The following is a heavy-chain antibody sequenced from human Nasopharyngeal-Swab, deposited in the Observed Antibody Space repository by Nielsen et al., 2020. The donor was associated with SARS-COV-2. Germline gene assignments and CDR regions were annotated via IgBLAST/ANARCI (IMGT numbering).Heavy chain of an antibody. Sequence: SVKVSCKASGGTFSSYAITWVRQAPGQGLEWMGGIIPMFGTADYAQKFQGRVTITADRSTSTAYMEMNSLRSEDTAAYYCARAHPRSCTDGVCFRSQVYNWFDPWGQGTLVTVSS. CDR3: ARAHPRSCTDGVCFRSQVYNWFDP. CDR2: IIPMFGTA. V-gene: IGHV1-69*06. CDR1: GGTFSSYA. J-gene: IGHJ5*02. D-gene: IGHD2-8*01.